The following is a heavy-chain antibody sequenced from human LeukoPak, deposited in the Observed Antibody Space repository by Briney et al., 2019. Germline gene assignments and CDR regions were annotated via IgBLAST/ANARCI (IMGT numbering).Heavy chain of an antibody. J-gene: IGHJ1*01. Sequence: SVKVSCKASGGTFSSYAISWVRQAPGQGLEWMGRIIPILGIANYAQKFQGRVTITADKSTSTAYMELSSLRSEDTAVYYCASSEGSGYYSEYFQHWGQGTLVTVSS. CDR1: GGTFSSYA. CDR2: IIPILGIA. CDR3: ASSEGSGYYSEYFQH. V-gene: IGHV1-69*04. D-gene: IGHD3-22*01.